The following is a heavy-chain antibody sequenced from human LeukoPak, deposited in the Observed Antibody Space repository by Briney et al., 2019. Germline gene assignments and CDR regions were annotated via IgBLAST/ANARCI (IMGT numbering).Heavy chain of an antibody. J-gene: IGHJ4*02. Sequence: SETLSLTCTVSGGFISSYYWSWIRQPPGKGLEWIGYIYTSGSTNYNPSLKSRVTISVDTSKNQFSLKLSSVTAADTAVYYCARHWGSSSHFDYWGQGTLVTVSS. CDR3: ARHWGSSSHFDY. CDR1: GGFISSYY. D-gene: IGHD6-13*01. CDR2: IYTSGST. V-gene: IGHV4-4*09.